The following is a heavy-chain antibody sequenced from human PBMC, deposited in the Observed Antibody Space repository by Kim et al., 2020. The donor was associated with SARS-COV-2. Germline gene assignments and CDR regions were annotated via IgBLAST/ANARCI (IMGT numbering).Heavy chain of an antibody. D-gene: IGHD1-1*01. V-gene: IGHV3-53*04. J-gene: IGHJ6*02. Sequence: ADSVKGRFTISRHNSKNTLYLQMNSLRAEDTAVYYCARVYRVLAGGMDVWGQGTTVTVSS. CDR3: ARVYRVLAGGMDV.